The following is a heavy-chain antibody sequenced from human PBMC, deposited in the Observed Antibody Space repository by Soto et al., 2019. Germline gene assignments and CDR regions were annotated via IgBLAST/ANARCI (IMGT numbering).Heavy chain of an antibody. D-gene: IGHD5-18*01. Sequence: QVQLQESGPGLVKPSETLSLTCIVSGGSISNYYWSWIRQPPGKGLEWIGYIYYSGSTNYNPSLTRRVPISVDTSKNQFSLKLSSVTAADTAVYYCARHRYSYGVYYFDYWGQGTLVTVSS. CDR2: IYYSGST. V-gene: IGHV4-59*08. CDR1: GGSISNYY. J-gene: IGHJ4*02. CDR3: ARHRYSYGVYYFDY.